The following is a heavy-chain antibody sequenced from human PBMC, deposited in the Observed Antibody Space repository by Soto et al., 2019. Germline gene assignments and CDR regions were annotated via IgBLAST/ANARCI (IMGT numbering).Heavy chain of an antibody. CDR2: ISGSGGAT. D-gene: IGHD6-13*01. CDR3: AKDAIMVSSSFNYFDF. CDR1: GFIPSSYD. J-gene: IGHJ4*02. V-gene: IGHV3-23*01. Sequence: PGGSLRLSCVVSGFIPSSYDMSWVRQAPGKGPEWVSGISGSGGATSYADSVKGRFTISRDNSKNTLYLQMNSLSAEDTAIYYCAKDAIMVSSSFNYFDFWGQGALVTVS.